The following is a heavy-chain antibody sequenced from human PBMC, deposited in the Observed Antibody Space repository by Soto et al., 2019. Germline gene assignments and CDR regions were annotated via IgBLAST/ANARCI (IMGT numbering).Heavy chain of an antibody. Sequence: GGSLRLSCAASGFTFDDYAMHWVRQVPGKGLEWVSGISWNSVRIGYADSVKGRFSISRDNGKNSMYLQMNSLRTEDTALYYCAKEAQFYTLDAWGQGTTVTVSS. CDR3: AKEAQFYTLDA. J-gene: IGHJ6*02. V-gene: IGHV3-9*01. D-gene: IGHD3-3*01. CDR1: GFTFDDYA. CDR2: ISWNSVRI.